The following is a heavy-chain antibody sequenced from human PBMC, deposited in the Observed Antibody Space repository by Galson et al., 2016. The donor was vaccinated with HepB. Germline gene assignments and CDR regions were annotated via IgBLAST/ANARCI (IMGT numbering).Heavy chain of an antibody. D-gene: IGHD3-10*01. CDR1: GYSFTTYW. V-gene: IGHV5-51*01. CDR3: VRDVALWFGDFRGWWFDP. CDR2: IYPGDSDT. Sequence: QSGAEVKKPGESLKISCKGSGYSFTTYWIGWVRQMPGKGLEWMGIIYPGDSDTTYSPSFQGQVTISADKSISTAYLQWSSLKASDTATYYCVRDVALWFGDFRGWWFDPWGQGTLVTVSS. J-gene: IGHJ5*02.